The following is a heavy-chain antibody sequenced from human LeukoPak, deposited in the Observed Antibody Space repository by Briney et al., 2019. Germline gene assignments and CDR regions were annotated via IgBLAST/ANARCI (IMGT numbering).Heavy chain of an antibody. CDR1: GGSISSSSYY. J-gene: IGHJ6*02. V-gene: IGHV4-39*01. CDR3: ARHAPNCSGGSCYFRGPNYYYYYGMDV. CDR2: IYYSGST. Sequence: SETLSLTCTVSGGSISSSSYYWGWIRQPPGKGLEWIGSIYYSGSTYYNPSLKSRVTISVDTSKNQFSLKLSSVTAADTAVYYCARHAPNCSGGSCYFRGPNYYYYYGMDVWGQGTTVTVSS. D-gene: IGHD2-15*01.